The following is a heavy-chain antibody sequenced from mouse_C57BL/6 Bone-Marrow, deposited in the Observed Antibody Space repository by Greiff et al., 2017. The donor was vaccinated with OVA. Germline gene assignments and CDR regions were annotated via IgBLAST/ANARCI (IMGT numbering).Heavy chain of an antibody. CDR3: ARGDYDYDGTFDY. V-gene: IGHV1-85*01. D-gene: IGHD2-4*01. J-gene: IGHJ2*01. Sequence: VHLVESGPELVKPGASVKLSCKASGYTFTSYDINWVKQRPGQGLEWIGWIYPRDGSTKYNEKFKGKATLTVDTSSSTAYMELHSLTSEDSAVYFCARGDYDYDGTFDYWGQGTTLTVSS. CDR1: GYTFTSYD. CDR2: IYPRDGST.